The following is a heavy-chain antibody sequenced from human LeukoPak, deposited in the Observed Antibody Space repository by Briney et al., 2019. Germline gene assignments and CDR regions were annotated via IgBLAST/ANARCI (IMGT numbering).Heavy chain of an antibody. D-gene: IGHD3-10*01. CDR2: TYYRSKWYN. CDR1: GDSVSSNSAA. V-gene: IGHV6-1*01. J-gene: IGHJ5*02. Sequence: SQTLSLTCAISGDSVSSNSAAWNWIRQSPSRGLEWLGRTYYRSKWYNDYAVSVKSRITINPDTSNNQFSLQLNSVTPEDTAVYYCARDLVVTMVRGVVNWFDPWGQGTLVTVSS. CDR3: ARDLVVTMVRGVVNWFDP.